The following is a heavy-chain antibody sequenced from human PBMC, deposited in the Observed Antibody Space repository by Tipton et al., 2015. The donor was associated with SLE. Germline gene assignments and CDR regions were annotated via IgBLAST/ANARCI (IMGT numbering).Heavy chain of an antibody. Sequence: SLRLSYAASGFTFDDYAMHWVRQAPGKGLEWVSGISWNSGSIGYADSVKGRFTISRDNAKNSLYLQMNSLRAEDTALYYCAKDDCSGGSCHFDYWGQGTLVTVSS. D-gene: IGHD2-15*01. V-gene: IGHV3-9*01. CDR1: GFTFDDYA. J-gene: IGHJ4*02. CDR2: ISWNSGSI. CDR3: AKDDCSGGSCHFDY.